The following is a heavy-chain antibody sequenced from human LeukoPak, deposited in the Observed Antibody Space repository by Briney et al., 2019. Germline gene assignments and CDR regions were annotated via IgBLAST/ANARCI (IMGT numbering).Heavy chain of an antibody. CDR2: IYHSGST. Sequence: SETLSLTCAVSGGSISSSNWWSWVRQPPGKGLEWIGEIYHSGSTNYNPSLKSRVTISVDKSKNQFSLKLSSVTAADTAVYYCATDYVWGSYRPYGGYFDYWGQGTLVTVSS. CDR1: GGSISSSNW. CDR3: ATDYVWGSYRPYGGYFDY. D-gene: IGHD3-16*02. J-gene: IGHJ4*02. V-gene: IGHV4-4*02.